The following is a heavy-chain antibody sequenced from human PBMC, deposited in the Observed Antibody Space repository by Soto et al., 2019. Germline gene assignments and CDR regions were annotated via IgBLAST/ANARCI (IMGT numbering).Heavy chain of an antibody. J-gene: IGHJ5*02. CDR3: ARTTIFGVVIEAGNWFDP. CDR2: IDPSDSYT. Sequence: GESLKISCKGSGYSFTSYWISWVRQMPGKGLEWMGRIDPSDSYTNYSPSFQGHVTISADKSISTAYLQWSSLKASDTAMYYCARTTIFGVVIEAGNWFDPWGQGTLVTVSS. CDR1: GYSFTSYW. V-gene: IGHV5-10-1*01. D-gene: IGHD3-3*01.